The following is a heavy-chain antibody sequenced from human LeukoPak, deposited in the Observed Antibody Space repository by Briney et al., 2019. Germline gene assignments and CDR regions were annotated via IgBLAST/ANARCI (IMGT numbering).Heavy chain of an antibody. J-gene: IGHJ4*02. CDR3: AREGWEIGYFDY. Sequence: GGSLRLSCTASGFTFSHYRMTWVRQAPGKGLEWVAFISSPGGVTYYADSVKGRFTIPRDNAKNSLYLTMNSLRADDTAVYYCAREGWEIGYFDYWGQGTLVTVSS. CDR1: GFTFSHYR. D-gene: IGHD1-26*01. V-gene: IGHV3-48*01. CDR2: ISSPGGVT.